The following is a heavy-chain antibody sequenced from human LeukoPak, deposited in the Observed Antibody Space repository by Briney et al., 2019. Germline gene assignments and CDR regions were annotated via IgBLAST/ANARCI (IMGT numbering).Heavy chain of an antibody. D-gene: IGHD1-26*01. V-gene: IGHV3-11*06. Sequence: PGGSLRLSCAASGFIFSDHYMSWIRQAPGKGLEWVSYISSSSSYTSYADSVRGRFTISRDNAKNSLYLQMNSLRAEDTAVYYCAREWVSVGATNFDYWGQGTLVTVSS. CDR2: ISSSSSYT. CDR1: GFIFSDHY. CDR3: AREWVSVGATNFDY. J-gene: IGHJ4*02.